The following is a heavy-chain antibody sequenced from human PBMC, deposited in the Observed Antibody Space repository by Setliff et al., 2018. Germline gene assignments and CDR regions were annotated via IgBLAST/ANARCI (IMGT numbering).Heavy chain of an antibody. J-gene: IGHJ6*02. CDR2: IYYSGST. Sequence: SETLSLTCTVSGGSISSSSYYWGWIRQPPGKGLEWIGYIYYSGSTYHNPSLKSRVTISVDTSKNQFSLKLSSVTAADTAVYYCARVAQYSSSSFYYYYYGMDVWGQGTTVTVSS. CDR1: GGSISSSSYY. CDR3: ARVAQYSSSSFYYYYYGMDV. D-gene: IGHD6-6*01. V-gene: IGHV4-31*03.